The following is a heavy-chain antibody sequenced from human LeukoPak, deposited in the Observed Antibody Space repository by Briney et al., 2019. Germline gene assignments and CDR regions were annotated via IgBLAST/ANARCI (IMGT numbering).Heavy chain of an antibody. J-gene: IGHJ4*02. V-gene: IGHV1-18*01. D-gene: IGHD3-22*01. CDR1: GGTFSRNA. CDR2: ISAYNGNT. Sequence: ASVKVSCKASGGTFSRNAISWVRQAPGQGLGWMGWISAYNGNTNYAQKLQGRVTMTTDTSTSTAYMELRSLRSDDTAVYYCARGFYYDSSGYYAYWGQGTLVTVSS. CDR3: ARGFYYDSSGYYAY.